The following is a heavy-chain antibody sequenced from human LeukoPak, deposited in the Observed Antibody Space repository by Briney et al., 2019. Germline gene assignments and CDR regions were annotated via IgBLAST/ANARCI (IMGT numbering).Heavy chain of an antibody. CDR1: GFTFSSYS. D-gene: IGHD6-13*01. J-gene: IGHJ3*02. CDR3: ARENSSHDAFDI. Sequence: GGSLRLSCAAAGFTFSSYSMNWVRQAPGKGLEWVSSISSSSSYIYYADSVKGRFTISRDNAKNSLYLQMNSLRAEGTAVYYCARENSSHDAFDIWGQGTMVTVSS. V-gene: IGHV3-21*01. CDR2: ISSSSSYI.